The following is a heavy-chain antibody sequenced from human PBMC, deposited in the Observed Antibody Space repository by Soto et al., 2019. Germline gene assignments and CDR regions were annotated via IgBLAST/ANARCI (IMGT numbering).Heavy chain of an antibody. CDR3: ARCIAARRYYYYGMDV. D-gene: IGHD6-6*01. CDR2: ISYDGSNK. Sequence: QVQLVESGGGVVQPGRSLRLSCAASGFTFSSYAMQWVRQAPGKGLEWVAVISYDGSNKYYADSVKGRFTISRDNSKNTLYLQMNSLRAEDTAVYYCARCIAARRYYYYGMDVWGQGTTVTVSS. CDR1: GFTFSSYA. J-gene: IGHJ6*02. V-gene: IGHV3-30-3*01.